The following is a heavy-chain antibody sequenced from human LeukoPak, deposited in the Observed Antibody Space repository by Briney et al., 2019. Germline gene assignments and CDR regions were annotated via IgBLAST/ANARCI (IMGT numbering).Heavy chain of an antibody. Sequence: GGPPRRSCSKCVVTVGGVGIHWGRRAASTELGWVAVSWSDGSNKYYADSVKGRFTISRDNSRKTLYLQMNSLRVEDTAVYYCVRASGSFDYWGQGTLVTVSS. J-gene: IGHJ4*02. D-gene: IGHD3-10*01. V-gene: IGHV3-33*01. CDR3: VRASGSFDY. CDR2: SWSDGSNK. CDR1: VVTVGGVG.